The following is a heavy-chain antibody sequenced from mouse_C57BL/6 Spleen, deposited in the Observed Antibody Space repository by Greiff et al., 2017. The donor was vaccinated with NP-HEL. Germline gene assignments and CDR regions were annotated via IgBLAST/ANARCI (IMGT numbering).Heavy chain of an antibody. V-gene: IGHV5-4*01. D-gene: IGHD1-1*01. CDR2: ISDGGSYT. CDR1: GFTFSSYA. Sequence: DVMLVESGGGLVKPGGSLKLSCAASGFTFSSYAMSWVRQTPEKRLEWVATISDGGSYTYYPDNVKGRFTISRDNAKNNLYLQMSHLKSEDTAMYYCARDSTTVVWGQGTTLTVSS. CDR3: ARDSTTVV. J-gene: IGHJ2*01.